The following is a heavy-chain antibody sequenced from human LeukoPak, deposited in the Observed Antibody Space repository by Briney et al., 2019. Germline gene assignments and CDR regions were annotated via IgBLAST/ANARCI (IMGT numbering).Heavy chain of an antibody. CDR2: ISGNGDTT. Sequence: GGSLRLSCAGSGFTFSNYAMSWVREAPGKGLEWVSVISGNGDTTYYADSVKGRFTISRDNSKNTLYLQMDSLRAEDTAIYSCAKDYRGSGYFFDVWGQGTMVAVSS. CDR3: AKDYRGSGYFFDV. CDR1: GFTFSNYA. V-gene: IGHV3-23*01. J-gene: IGHJ3*01. D-gene: IGHD3-3*01.